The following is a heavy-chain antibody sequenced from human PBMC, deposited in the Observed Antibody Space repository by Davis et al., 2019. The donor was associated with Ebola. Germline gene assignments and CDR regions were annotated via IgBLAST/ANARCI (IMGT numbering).Heavy chain of an antibody. CDR3: AKEDWWRFDP. J-gene: IGHJ5*02. Sequence: PGGSLRLSFTVSGFAISSKPMYWVRQGPGKGLVFVSRIDTDGSRINYADSVKGRFTISRDNAQNSLYLQMNSLRAEDTAMYYCAKEDWWRFDPWGQGTLVTVSS. CDR2: IDTDGSRI. D-gene: IGHD2-8*02. V-gene: IGHV3-74*01. CDR1: GFAISSKP.